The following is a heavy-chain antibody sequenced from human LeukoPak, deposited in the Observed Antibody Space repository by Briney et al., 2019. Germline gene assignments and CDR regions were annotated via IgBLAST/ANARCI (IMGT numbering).Heavy chain of an antibody. CDR2: INHSGST. CDR1: GGSFSGYY. V-gene: IGHV4-34*01. J-gene: IGHJ5*02. Sequence: KPSETLSLTCAVYGGSFSGYYWSWIRQPPGKGLEWIGEINHSGSTNYNPSLKSRVTISVDTSKNQFSLKLSSVTAADTAVYYCARGFYDFWSGYTDRRGFDPWGQGTLVTVSS. D-gene: IGHD3-3*01. CDR3: ARGFYDFWSGYTDRRGFDP.